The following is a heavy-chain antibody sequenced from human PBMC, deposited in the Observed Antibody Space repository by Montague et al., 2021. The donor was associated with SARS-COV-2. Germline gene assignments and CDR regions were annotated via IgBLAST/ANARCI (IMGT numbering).Heavy chain of an antibody. Sequence: PALVKPTQTLTLTCTFSGFSLSTSGMRASWIRQPPGKALKWLARIDWDDDKFYSTSLKTRLTISKDTSKNQVVLTMTNMDPVGTATYYCARSYYDILTAYYTPFDYWGQGTLVTVSS. CDR2: IDWDDDK. V-gene: IGHV2-70*04. CDR1: GFSLSTSGMR. CDR3: ARSYYDILTAYYTPFDY. D-gene: IGHD3-9*01. J-gene: IGHJ4*02.